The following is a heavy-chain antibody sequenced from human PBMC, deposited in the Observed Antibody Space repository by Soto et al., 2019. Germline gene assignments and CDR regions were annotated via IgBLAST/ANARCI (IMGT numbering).Heavy chain of an antibody. J-gene: IGHJ6*02. V-gene: IGHV1-2*02. CDR2: INPNSGGT. CDR1: GYTFSGYY. Sequence: SVKVSCKASGYTFSGYYIHWLRQAPVQGLEWMGWINPNSGGTNYAQKFQGRVTVTRDTPTSTAYMELSRLTSDDTAVYYCARSLTEGYCTITGCYTRPLYGMDVWGQGTTVTVAS. CDR3: ARSLTEGYCTITGCYTRPLYGMDV. D-gene: IGHD2-2*02.